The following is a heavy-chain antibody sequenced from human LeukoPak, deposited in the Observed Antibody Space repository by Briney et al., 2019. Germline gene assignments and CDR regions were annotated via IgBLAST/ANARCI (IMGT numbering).Heavy chain of an antibody. Sequence: GGSLRLSCAASGFTFSSYAMSWVRQAPGKGLEWVSAISGSGGSTYYADSVKRRFTISRDNSKNTLYLQMHSLRAEDTAVYYCAKTPNGGYYFDYWGQGTLVTVSS. CDR1: GFTFSSYA. CDR2: ISGSGGST. J-gene: IGHJ4*02. D-gene: IGHD3-16*01. CDR3: AKTPNGGYYFDY. V-gene: IGHV3-23*01.